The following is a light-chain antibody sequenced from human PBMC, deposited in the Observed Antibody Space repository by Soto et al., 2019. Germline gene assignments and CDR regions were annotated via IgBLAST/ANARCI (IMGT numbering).Light chain of an antibody. J-gene: IGLJ1*01. CDR1: SSNIGAGYD. V-gene: IGLV1-40*01. CDR3: QSYDSTRSARYV. CDR2: GNN. Sequence: QAVVTQPPSVSGAPGQRVTISCTGSSSNIGAGYDVHWYQQRPETAPKLLIFGNNNRPSGVPDRFSGSKSGTSASLAITGLQAEDEGDYYCQSYDSTRSARYVFGTGTKVTVL.